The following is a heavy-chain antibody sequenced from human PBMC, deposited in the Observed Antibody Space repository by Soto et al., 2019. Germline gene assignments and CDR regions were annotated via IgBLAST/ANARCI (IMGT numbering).Heavy chain of an antibody. Sequence: KTSETLSLTCTVSGDSISSSYWSWIRQPPGKGLEWIGNIYYSGSTNYNPSLKNRVTISVDTSKTQFSLKLISVTAADTAVYYCARDGVYCSSSTCFGFFDSWGQGTLVTVSS. CDR2: IYYSGST. J-gene: IGHJ4*01. V-gene: IGHV4-59*01. D-gene: IGHD2-2*01. CDR3: ARDGVYCSSSTCFGFFDS. CDR1: GDSISSSY.